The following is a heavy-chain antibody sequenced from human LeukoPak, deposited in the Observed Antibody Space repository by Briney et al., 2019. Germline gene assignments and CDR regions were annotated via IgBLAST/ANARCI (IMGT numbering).Heavy chain of an antibody. CDR2: INSDGSST. CDR3: ARMVATGHFAY. V-gene: IGHV3-74*01. Sequence: GGSLRLSCAASGFTFSRYWMHWVRQAPGKGLVWASRINSDGSSTTYADSVKGRFTISRDNTKNTLYLQMNSLRAQDTAVYYCARMVATGHFAYWGQGTPVTVSS. CDR1: GFTFSRYW. J-gene: IGHJ4*02. D-gene: IGHD5-12*01.